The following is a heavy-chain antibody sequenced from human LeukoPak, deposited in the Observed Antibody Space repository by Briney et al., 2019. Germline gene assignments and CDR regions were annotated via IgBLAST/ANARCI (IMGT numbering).Heavy chain of an antibody. D-gene: IGHD5-18*01. V-gene: IGHV3-21*01. J-gene: IGHJ3*02. CDR3: ARVLSVPAMAPSDAFDI. Sequence: GGSLRLSCAASGFTFSSYSMNWVRQAPGKGLEWVSSISSSSYIYYADSVKGRFTISRDNAKNSLYLQINSLRAEDTAVYYCARVLSVPAMAPSDAFDIWGQGTMVTVSS. CDR2: ISSSSYI. CDR1: GFTFSSYS.